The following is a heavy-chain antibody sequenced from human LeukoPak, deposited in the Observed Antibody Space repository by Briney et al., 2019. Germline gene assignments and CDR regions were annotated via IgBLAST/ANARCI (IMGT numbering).Heavy chain of an antibody. CDR1: GFTFSNYA. V-gene: IGHV3-21*01. Sequence: GGSLRLSCAASGFTFSNYAMSWVRQAPGKGLEWVSAISGSGDNTYYADSVKGRFAISRDNAKNSLYLQMNSLRAEDTAVYYCARARRRVIFGSGSFDAFDIWGQGTMVTVSS. CDR3: ARARRRVIFGSGSFDAFDI. CDR2: ISGSGDNT. D-gene: IGHD3-10*01. J-gene: IGHJ3*02.